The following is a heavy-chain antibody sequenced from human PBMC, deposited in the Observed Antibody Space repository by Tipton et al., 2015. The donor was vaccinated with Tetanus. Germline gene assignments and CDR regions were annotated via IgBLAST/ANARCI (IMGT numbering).Heavy chain of an antibody. CDR2: ISHTGTTT. D-gene: IGHD4-23*01. Sequence: SLRLSCAASGFTFSAYYMSWIRLAPGKGLEWISYISHTGTTTYYSASVMGRFTVSRDNTKNSLYLEINSLRAEDTAVYYCGKQNGGRWVVDHWGQGTLVTVSS. CDR1: GFTFSAYY. V-gene: IGHV3-11*01. CDR3: GKQNGGRWVVDH. J-gene: IGHJ4*02.